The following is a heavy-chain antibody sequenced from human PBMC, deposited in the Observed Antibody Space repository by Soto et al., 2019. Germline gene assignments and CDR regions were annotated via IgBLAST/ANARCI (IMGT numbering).Heavy chain of an antibody. Sequence: SETLSLTCAVYGGSFSCYYWSWIRQPPGKGLEWIGEINHSGSTNYNPSLKSRVTISVDTSKNQFSLKLSSVTAADTAVYYCARGRYSSSSYFDYWGQGTLVTVSS. J-gene: IGHJ4*02. CDR3: ARGRYSSSSYFDY. CDR2: INHSGST. D-gene: IGHD6-6*01. V-gene: IGHV4-34*01. CDR1: GGSFSCYY.